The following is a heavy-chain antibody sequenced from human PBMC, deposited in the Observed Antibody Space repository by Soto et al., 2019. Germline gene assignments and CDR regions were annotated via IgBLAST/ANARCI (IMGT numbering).Heavy chain of an antibody. CDR1: GFTFSSYG. CDR2: IWYDGSNK. Sequence: GGSLRLSCAASGFTFSSYGMHWVRQAPGKGLEWVAVIWYDGSNKYYADSVKGRFTISRDNSKNTLYLQMNSLRAEDTAVYDCARDPHSAGPLDYWGQGNLVTFSS. V-gene: IGHV3-33*01. CDR3: ARDPHSAGPLDY. D-gene: IGHD2-15*01. J-gene: IGHJ4*02.